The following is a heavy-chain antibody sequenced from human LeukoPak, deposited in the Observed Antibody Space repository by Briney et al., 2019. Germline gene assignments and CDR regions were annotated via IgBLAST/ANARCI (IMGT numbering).Heavy chain of an antibody. CDR1: GGSFSGYY. D-gene: IGHD3-10*01. J-gene: IGHJ5*02. CDR2: INHSGST. Sequence: PSETLSLTCAVYGGSFSGYYWSWIRQPPGKGLEWIGEINHSGSTNYNPSLKSRVTISVDTSKNQFSLKLSSVTAADTAVYYCARLGRLLWFGELLQDNWFDPWGQGTLVTVSS. CDR3: ARLGRLLWFGELLQDNWFDP. V-gene: IGHV4-34*01.